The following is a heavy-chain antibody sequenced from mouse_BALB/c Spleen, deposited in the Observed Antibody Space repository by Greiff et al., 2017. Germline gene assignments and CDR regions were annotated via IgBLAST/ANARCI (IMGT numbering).Heavy chain of an antibody. V-gene: IGHV1-7*01. D-gene: IGHD2-12*01. CDR1: GYTFTSYW. CDR2: INPSTGYT. Sequence: QVQLQQSGAELAKPGASVKMSCKASGYTFTSYWMHWVKQRPGQGLEWIGYINPSTGYTEYNQKFKDKATLTADKSSSTAYMQLSSLTSEDSAVYYCARDSHDGAWFAYWGQGTLVTVSA. J-gene: IGHJ3*01. CDR3: ARDSHDGAWFAY.